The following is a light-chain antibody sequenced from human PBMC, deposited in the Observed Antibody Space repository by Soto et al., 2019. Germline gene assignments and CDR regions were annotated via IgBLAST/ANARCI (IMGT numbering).Light chain of an antibody. Sequence: QSALTQPASVSGSPGQSITISCTGTSIDVGGYNYVSWYQQHPGKAPKLMIYAVTDRPSGVSSRFSGSKSGNTASLTISGLQAEDEADYYCSSYTSSSTLFGTGTKGTVL. CDR1: SIDVGGYNY. CDR3: SSYTSSSTL. J-gene: IGLJ1*01. CDR2: AVT. V-gene: IGLV2-14*01.